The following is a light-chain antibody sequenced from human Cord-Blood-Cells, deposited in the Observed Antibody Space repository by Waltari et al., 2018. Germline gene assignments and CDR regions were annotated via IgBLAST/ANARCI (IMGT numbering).Light chain of an antibody. CDR2: AAS. V-gene: IGKV1-39*01. Sequence: IQMTQSPSSLSASVGDRVTITGRASQSISSYLNWYQQKPGKAPKLLIYAASSLQSGVPSRFSGSGSGTDFTLTISSLQPEDFATYYCQQSYSTLTFGGGTKVEIK. CDR3: QQSYSTLT. J-gene: IGKJ4*01. CDR1: QSISSY.